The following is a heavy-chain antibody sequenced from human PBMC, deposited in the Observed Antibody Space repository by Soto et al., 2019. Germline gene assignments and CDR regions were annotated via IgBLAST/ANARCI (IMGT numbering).Heavy chain of an antibody. CDR1: GGSISSSSYY. Sequence: KPSETLSLTCTVSGGSISSSSYYWGWIRQPPGKGLEWIGRIYYSGSTYYDPSLKSRVTISVDTSKNQFSLKLSSVTAADTAVYYCAWSRDYFDYWGQGTLVTVSS. D-gene: IGHD3-3*01. CDR3: AWSRDYFDY. J-gene: IGHJ4*02. CDR2: IYYSGST. V-gene: IGHV4-39*01.